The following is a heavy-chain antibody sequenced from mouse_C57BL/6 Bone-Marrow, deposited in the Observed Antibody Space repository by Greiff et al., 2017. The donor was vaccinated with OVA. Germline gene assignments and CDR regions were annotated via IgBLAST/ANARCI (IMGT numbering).Heavy chain of an antibody. CDR3: ARLNWDRFDY. V-gene: IGHV5-12*01. J-gene: IGHJ2*01. CDR2: ISNGGGST. Sequence: EVQLVESGGGLVQPGGSLKLSCAASGFTFSDYYMYWVRQTPEKRLEWVAYISNGGGSTYYPDTVKGRFTISRDNAKNTLYLQMSRLKSEDTAMYYCARLNWDRFDYWGQGTTLTVSS. D-gene: IGHD4-1*02. CDR1: GFTFSDYY.